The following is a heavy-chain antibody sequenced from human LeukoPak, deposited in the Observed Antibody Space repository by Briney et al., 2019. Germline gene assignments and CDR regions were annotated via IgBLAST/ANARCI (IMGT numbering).Heavy chain of an antibody. CDR1: GFTFSSYE. Sequence: GGSLRLSCAASGFTFSSYEMNWVRQAPEEGRGWVSYISSSGSTIYYADSVKGRFTISRDNAKKSLYLQMNSLRAEDTAVYYCARDMDYYGSGNDYWGQGTLVTVSS. CDR2: ISSSGSTI. D-gene: IGHD3-10*01. CDR3: ARDMDYYGSGNDY. V-gene: IGHV3-48*03. J-gene: IGHJ4*02.